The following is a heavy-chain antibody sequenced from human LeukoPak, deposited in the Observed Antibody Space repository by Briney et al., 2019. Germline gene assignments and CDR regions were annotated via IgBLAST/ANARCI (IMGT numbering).Heavy chain of an antibody. CDR1: GSTFSDYG. J-gene: IGHJ4*02. CDR3: AKRIQYSSSSAYFDY. Sequence: GGSLRLSCAASGSTFSDYGMNWVRQAPGKGLEWVSSISDSAGSTFYADSVKGRFTISRDNSKNTLYLQMNSLRAGDTAIYYCAKRIQYSSSSAYFDYWGQGTLVTVSS. V-gene: IGHV3-23*01. CDR2: ISDSAGST. D-gene: IGHD6-6*01.